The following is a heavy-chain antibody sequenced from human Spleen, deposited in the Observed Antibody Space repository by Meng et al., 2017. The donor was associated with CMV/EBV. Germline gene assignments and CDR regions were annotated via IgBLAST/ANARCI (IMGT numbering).Heavy chain of an antibody. CDR1: GGSINSGSFY. J-gene: IGHJ5*02. D-gene: IGHD1-26*01. V-gene: IGHV4-30-4*08. CDR3: ARETRENWFGP. Sequence: SETLSLTCTVSGGSINSGSFYWTWIRHHPGKGLEWIGYIYYSGSTYYNPSLKSRVTISVDTSKNQFSLKLTSVTAADTAVYYCARETRENWFGPWGQGILVTVSS. CDR2: IYYSGST.